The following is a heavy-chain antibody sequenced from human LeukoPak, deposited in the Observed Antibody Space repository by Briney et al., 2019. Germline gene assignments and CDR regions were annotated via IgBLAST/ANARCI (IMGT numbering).Heavy chain of an antibody. CDR3: ARTRGVAARRAWFDP. V-gene: IGHV1-8*01. Sequence: GASVKVSCKASGYTFTSYDINWVRQATGQGLEWMGWMNPNSGNTGYAQKFQGRVTMTRNTSISTAYMELSSLRSEDTAVYYCARTRGVAARRAWFDPWAREPWSPSPQ. CDR1: GYTFTSYD. CDR2: MNPNSGNT. D-gene: IGHD6-6*01. J-gene: IGHJ5*02.